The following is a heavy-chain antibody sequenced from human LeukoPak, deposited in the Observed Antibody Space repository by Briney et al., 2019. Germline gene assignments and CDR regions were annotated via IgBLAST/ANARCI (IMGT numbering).Heavy chain of an antibody. J-gene: IGHJ4*02. CDR3: ARVAATDY. V-gene: IGHV3-30-3*01. CDR2: ISYDGSNK. Sequence: GGSLRLSCAASGFTFSSYAMHWVRQAPGKGLEWVAVISYDGSNKYYADSVKGRFTISRDNSKNTLYLQMNSLRAEDTAVYYCARVAATDYWGQGTLVTVSS. D-gene: IGHD2-15*01. CDR1: GFTFSSYA.